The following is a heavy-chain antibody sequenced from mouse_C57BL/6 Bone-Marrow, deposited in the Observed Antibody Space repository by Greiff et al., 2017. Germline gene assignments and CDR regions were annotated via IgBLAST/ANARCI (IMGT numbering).Heavy chain of an antibody. J-gene: IGHJ4*01. CDR3: TTVSARGYAMDY. CDR2: ISSGSSTI. CDR1: GFTFSDYG. D-gene: IGHD1-1*01. V-gene: IGHV5-17*01. Sequence: DVMLVESGGGLVKPGGSLKLSCAASGFTFSDYGMHWVRQAPEKGLEWVAYISSGSSTIYYADTVKGRFTISRDNAKNTLFLQMTSLRSEDTAMYYSTTVSARGYAMDYWGQGTSVTVSS.